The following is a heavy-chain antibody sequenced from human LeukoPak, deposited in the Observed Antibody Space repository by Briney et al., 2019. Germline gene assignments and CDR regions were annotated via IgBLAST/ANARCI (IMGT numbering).Heavy chain of an antibody. Sequence: GRSLRLSCAASGFTFSSYAMHWVRQAPGKGLEWVAVISYDGSNKYYADSVKGRFTISRDNSKNTLYLQMNSLRAEDTAVYYCARASGSYLDYMDVWGKGTTVTISS. CDR2: ISYDGSNK. V-gene: IGHV3-30*04. CDR1: GFTFSSYA. J-gene: IGHJ6*03. D-gene: IGHD1-26*01. CDR3: ARASGSYLDYMDV.